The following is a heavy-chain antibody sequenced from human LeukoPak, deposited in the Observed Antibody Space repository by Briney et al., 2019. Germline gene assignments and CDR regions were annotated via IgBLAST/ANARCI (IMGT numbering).Heavy chain of an antibody. D-gene: IGHD2-15*01. CDR3: ARVKGVAY. J-gene: IGHJ4*02. V-gene: IGHV1-2*02. CDR2: INPNSGGT. Sequence: GASVKVSCKASGGTFSSYAISWVRQAPGQGLEWMGGINPNSGGTNYAQKFQGRVTMTRDTSISTAYMELSRLRSDDTAVYYCARVKGVAYWGQGTLVTVSS. CDR1: GGTFSSYA.